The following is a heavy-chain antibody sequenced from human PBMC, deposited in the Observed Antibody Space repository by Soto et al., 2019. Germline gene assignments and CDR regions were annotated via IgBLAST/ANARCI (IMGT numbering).Heavy chain of an antibody. V-gene: IGHV1-18*01. CDR3: ARDWFGVDY. J-gene: IGHJ4*02. CDR2: INPYNGNT. CDR1: GYTFTSYG. Sequence: QVQLVQSGAEVKKPGASVKVSCKASGYTFTSYGISWVRQAPGQGLEWMGWINPYNGNTNYAQKLQGRVTMTTDTPTSTAYMELRRLRSYDTAVYYCARDWFGVDYWGQGTLVTVSS. D-gene: IGHD3-16*01.